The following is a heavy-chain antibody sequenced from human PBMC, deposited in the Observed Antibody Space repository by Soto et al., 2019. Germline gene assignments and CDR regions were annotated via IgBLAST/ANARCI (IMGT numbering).Heavy chain of an antibody. Sequence: GGSLRLSCAASGFTFSDYYMSWIRQAPGKGLEWVSYISSSGSTIYYAESVKGRFTISRDNAKNSLYLQMNSLRAEDTAVYYCARDAVRGVITRLLDPWGQGTLVTVSS. CDR3: ARDAVRGVITRLLDP. CDR1: GFTFSDYY. D-gene: IGHD3-10*01. CDR2: ISSSGSTI. J-gene: IGHJ5*02. V-gene: IGHV3-11*01.